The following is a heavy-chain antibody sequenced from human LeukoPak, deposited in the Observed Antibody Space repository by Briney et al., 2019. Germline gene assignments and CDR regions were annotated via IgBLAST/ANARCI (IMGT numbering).Heavy chain of an antibody. J-gene: IGHJ5*02. D-gene: IGHD1-26*01. CDR2: IISSSSYV. V-gene: IGHV3-21*01. Sequence: GGSLRLSCAASGGTFSSYSMNWVRQDPGKGLEWVSSIISSSSYVYYADSVKGRFTISTDNATNSPYLQMNSLRAEYTAVYYCASGKWELPRGDWSEPWGQGSLVPVPS. CDR3: ASGKWELPRGDWSEP. CDR1: GGTFSSYS.